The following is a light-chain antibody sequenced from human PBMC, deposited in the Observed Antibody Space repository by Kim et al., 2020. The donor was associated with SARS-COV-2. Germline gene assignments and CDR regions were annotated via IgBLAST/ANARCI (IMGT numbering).Light chain of an antibody. J-gene: IGLJ1*01. CDR3: CSYAGSSTFV. CDR1: SSDVGTYDL. CDR2: EVS. V-gene: IGLV2-23*02. Sequence: QSALTQPASVSGSPGQSITISCTGTSSDVGTYDLVPWYQHSPGTAPKLMIYEVSKRPSGVSNRFSGSTSGNTASLTISGLQAEDEADYYCCSYAGSSTFVFGTGTKVTVL.